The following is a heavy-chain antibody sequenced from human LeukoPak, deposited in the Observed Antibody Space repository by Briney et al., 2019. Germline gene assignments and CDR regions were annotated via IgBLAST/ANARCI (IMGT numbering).Heavy chain of an antibody. CDR3: ARDRYDILTGYYTY. CDR2: IKQDGSEK. CDR1: GFTFSSYA. D-gene: IGHD3-9*01. Sequence: GGSLRLSCAASGFTFSSYAMSWVRQAPGKGLEWVANIKQDGSEKYYVDSVRGRFTISRDNAKNTLYLQMNSLRAEDTAVYYCARDRYDILTGYYTYWGQGTLVTVSS. V-gene: IGHV3-7*01. J-gene: IGHJ4*02.